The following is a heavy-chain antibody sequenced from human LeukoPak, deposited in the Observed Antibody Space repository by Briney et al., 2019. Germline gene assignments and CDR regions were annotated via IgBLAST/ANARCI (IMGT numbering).Heavy chain of an antibody. V-gene: IGHV3-53*01. J-gene: IGHJ5*02. CDR1: GFTVSDNY. CDR2: IYSGDTT. CDR3: ARHDSWAGWFDP. D-gene: IGHD3-22*01. Sequence: GGSLRLSCAASGFTVSDNYMSWVRQAPGKGLEWVSVIYSGDTTYSADSVKGRFTISRDNSKNTLYLQMNSLRAEDTAVYYCARHDSWAGWFDPWGQGTLVTVSS.